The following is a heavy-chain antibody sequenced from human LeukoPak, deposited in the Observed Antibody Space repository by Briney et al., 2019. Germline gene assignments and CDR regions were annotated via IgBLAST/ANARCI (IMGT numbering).Heavy chain of an antibody. Sequence: GGSVRLSCAASGFTFSSHGTSWVRQAPGKGLEWASGISDSDSSTYYADSVKGRFTISRDNSKNTLYLQMNNLRAADTAVYFCARVLRGFTYGKFDYWGPGTLVAVSS. J-gene: IGHJ4*02. CDR3: ARVLRGFTYGKFDY. V-gene: IGHV3-23*01. CDR1: GFTFSSHG. D-gene: IGHD5-18*01. CDR2: ISDSDSST.